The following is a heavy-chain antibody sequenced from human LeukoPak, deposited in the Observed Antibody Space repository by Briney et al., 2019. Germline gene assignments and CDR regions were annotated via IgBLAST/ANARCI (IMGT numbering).Heavy chain of an antibody. J-gene: IGHJ6*02. CDR2: IYYSGST. CDR3: AREGEWYYGMDV. CDR1: GGSISSGGYY. D-gene: IGHD2-21*01. Sequence: PSEPLSLTCTVSGGSISSGGYYWSWIRQHPGEGLEWIGYIYYSGSTYYNPSLKRRVTISVDTSKNQFSLKLSSVTAADTAVYYCAREGEWYYGMDVWGQGTTVTVSS. V-gene: IGHV4-31*03.